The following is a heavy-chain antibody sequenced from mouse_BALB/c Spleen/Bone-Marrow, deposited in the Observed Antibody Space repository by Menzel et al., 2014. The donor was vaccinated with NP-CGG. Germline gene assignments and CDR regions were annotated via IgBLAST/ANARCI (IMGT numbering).Heavy chain of an antibody. Sequence: EVQVVESGGGLVKSGGSLKLSCAASGFSFSNYGMSWLRQTPEKRLEWVATISGDGRYTFYSDSEKGRFTISRDNAENNLYLQLSGLRTEDTALYYCARHAYYDQAEVSFVYWGQGTLVTVSA. J-gene: IGHJ3*01. CDR1: GFSFSNYG. CDR2: ISGDGRYT. CDR3: ARHAYYDQAEVSFVY. V-gene: IGHV5-9-2*01. D-gene: IGHD2-4*01.